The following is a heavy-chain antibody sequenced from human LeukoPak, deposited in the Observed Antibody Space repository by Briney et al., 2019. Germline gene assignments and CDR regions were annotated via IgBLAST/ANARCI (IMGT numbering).Heavy chain of an antibody. D-gene: IGHD1-14*01. V-gene: IGHV4-38-2*02. CDR1: GYSISSGYY. CDR3: ARDTGNPGGRDDAFDI. Sequence: PSETLSLTCTVSGYSISSGYYWGWIRQPPGKGLEWIGSIYHSGSTYYNPSLKSRVTISVDTSKNQFSLKLSSVTAADTAVYYCARDTGNPGGRDDAFDIWGQGTMVTVSS. J-gene: IGHJ3*02. CDR2: IYHSGST.